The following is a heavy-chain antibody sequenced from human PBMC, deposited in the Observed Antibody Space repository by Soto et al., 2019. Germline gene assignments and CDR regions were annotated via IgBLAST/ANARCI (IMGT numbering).Heavy chain of an antibody. CDR1: CGSISSGGYY. D-gene: IGHD2-8*01. V-gene: IGHV4-31*03. J-gene: IGHJ5*02. Sequence: PSETLSLTCTVSCGSISSGGYYWSWIRQHPGKGLEWIGYIYYSGSTYYNPSLKSRVTISVDTSKNQFSLKLSSVTAADTAVYSWARGRRGVCDSWFDPWGQGNLVTVGS. CDR2: IYYSGST. CDR3: ARGRRGVCDSWFDP.